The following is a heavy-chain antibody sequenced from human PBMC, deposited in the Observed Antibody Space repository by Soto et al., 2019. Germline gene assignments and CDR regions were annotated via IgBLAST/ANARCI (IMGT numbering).Heavy chain of an antibody. V-gene: IGHV3-30*18. CDR1: GFTFSSYG. Sequence: QVQLVESGGGVVQPGRSLRLSCAASGFTFSSYGMHWVRQAPGKGLEWVALISFDGSHKYYADSVKGRITISRDNSKNTLHLQSYRPGTEDTAVYYCAKSVSARGRKYYTMDVWGRGTTATVSS. J-gene: IGHJ6*02. D-gene: IGHD6-19*01. CDR2: ISFDGSHK. CDR3: AKSVSARGRKYYTMDV.